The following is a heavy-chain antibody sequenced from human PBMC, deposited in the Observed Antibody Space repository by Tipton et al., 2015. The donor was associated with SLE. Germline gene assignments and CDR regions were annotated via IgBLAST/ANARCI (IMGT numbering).Heavy chain of an antibody. D-gene: IGHD1-26*01. Sequence: GSLRLSCAASGFTFSSYSMNWVRQAPGKGLEWVSSISSSSSYIYYADSVKGRFTISRDNAKNSLYLQMNSLRAEDTAVYYCARVGVGATDDAFDIWGQGTMVTVSS. CDR2: ISSSSSYI. V-gene: IGHV3-21*01. J-gene: IGHJ3*02. CDR3: ARVGVGATDDAFDI. CDR1: GFTFSSYS.